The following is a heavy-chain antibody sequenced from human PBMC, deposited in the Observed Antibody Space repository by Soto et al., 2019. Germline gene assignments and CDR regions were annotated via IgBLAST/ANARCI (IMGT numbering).Heavy chain of an antibody. Sequence: ASGPTLVNPTQTLTLTCTFSGFSLSTSGMCVSWIRQPPGKALEWLARIDWDDDKYYSTSLKTRLTISKDTSKNQVVLTMTNMDPVDTATYYCAREVRYSSSWFHFYYYMDVWGKGTTVTVSS. V-gene: IGHV2-70*11. CDR2: IDWDDDK. CDR3: AREVRYSSSWFHFYYYMDV. D-gene: IGHD6-13*01. CDR1: GFSLSTSGMC. J-gene: IGHJ6*03.